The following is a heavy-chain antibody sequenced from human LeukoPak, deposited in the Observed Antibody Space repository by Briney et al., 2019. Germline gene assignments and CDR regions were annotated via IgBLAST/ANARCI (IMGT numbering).Heavy chain of an antibody. CDR1: GDSMNSHY. Sequence: PSETLSLTCDVSGDSMNSHYWSWIRQPPGKGLECVRYIHSSGRTNQNPSLKSRVTLSVDTSKNQFSLTLNSVTAADTAVYYCARAVLMETTMFIGDWGQGTLVTVSS. CDR3: ARAVLMETTMFIGD. CDR2: IHSSGRT. D-gene: IGHD3-10*02. V-gene: IGHV4-59*11. J-gene: IGHJ4*02.